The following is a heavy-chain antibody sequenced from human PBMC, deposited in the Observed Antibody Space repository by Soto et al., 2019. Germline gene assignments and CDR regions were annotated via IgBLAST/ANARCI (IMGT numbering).Heavy chain of an antibody. CDR2: ISAYNGNT. V-gene: IGHV1-18*01. D-gene: IGHD3-16*02. Sequence: QVQLVQSGAEVKKPGASVKVSCTASGYTFTSYGISWVRQAPGQGLEWMGWISAYNGNTNYAQKLQGRVTITTDTSTSTAYMELRSLRSDDTAVYYCARDVRGYDYVWGSYPRLFDYWGQGTLVTVSS. CDR1: GYTFTSYG. J-gene: IGHJ4*02. CDR3: ARDVRGYDYVWGSYPRLFDY.